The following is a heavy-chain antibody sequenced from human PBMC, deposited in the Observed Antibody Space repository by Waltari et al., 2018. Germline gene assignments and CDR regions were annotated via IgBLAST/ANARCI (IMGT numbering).Heavy chain of an antibody. CDR3: ASYDSSGNDAFDI. Sequence: QVQLQESGPGLVKPSETLPLTCAVSGYSISTVYSWGWLRQPPGKGLEWIGSIYHSGSTYYNPSLKSRVTISVDTSKNQFSLKLSSVTAADTAVYYCASYDSSGNDAFDIWGQGTMVTVSS. CDR1: GYSISTVYS. V-gene: IGHV4-38-2*01. J-gene: IGHJ3*02. CDR2: IYHSGST. D-gene: IGHD3-22*01.